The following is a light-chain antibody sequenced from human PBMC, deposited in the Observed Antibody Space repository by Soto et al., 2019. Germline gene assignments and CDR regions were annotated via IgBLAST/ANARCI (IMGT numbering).Light chain of an antibody. Sequence: QSVLTQPASVSGSPGQSITISCTGTSSDVGGYNYVSWYQQHPGKAPKLMIYEVSNRPSGVSNRFSGSKSGNTASLTISGLRADDEADYYCSSYTSSSTLAYVFGTGTKVTVL. CDR1: SSDVGGYNY. J-gene: IGLJ1*01. V-gene: IGLV2-14*01. CDR2: EVS. CDR3: SSYTSSSTLAYV.